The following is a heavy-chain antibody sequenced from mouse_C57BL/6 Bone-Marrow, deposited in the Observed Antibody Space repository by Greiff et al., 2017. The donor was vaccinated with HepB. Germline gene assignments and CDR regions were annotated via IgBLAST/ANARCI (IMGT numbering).Heavy chain of an antibody. J-gene: IGHJ1*03. D-gene: IGHD2-1*01. CDR2: ISDGGSYT. CDR3: AREGSYGNFSYWYFDV. CDR1: GFTFSSYA. V-gene: IGHV5-4*01. Sequence: EVQLVESGGGLVKPGGSLKLSCAASGFTFSSYAMSWVRQTPEKRLEWVATISDGGSYTYYPDNVKGRFTISRDNAKNNLYLQMSHLKSEDTAMYYCAREGSYGNFSYWYFDVWGTGTTVTVSS.